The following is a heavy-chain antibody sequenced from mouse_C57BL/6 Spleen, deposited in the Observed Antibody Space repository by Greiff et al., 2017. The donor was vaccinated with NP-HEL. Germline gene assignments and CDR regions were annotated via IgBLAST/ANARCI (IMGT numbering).Heavy chain of an antibody. CDR3: ARQRRGGRASYFGD. CDR1: GYSFTGYY. J-gene: IGHJ2*01. V-gene: IGHV1-42*01. Sequence: VQLQQSGPELVKPGASVKISCKASGYSFTGYYMNWVKQSPEKSLEWIGEINPSTGGTTYNQKFKGKATLTVDKSSSTAYMQLKSLTSEDSAVYWCARQRRGGRASYFGDWGQGTTLTVSS. D-gene: IGHD3-1*01. CDR2: INPSTGGT.